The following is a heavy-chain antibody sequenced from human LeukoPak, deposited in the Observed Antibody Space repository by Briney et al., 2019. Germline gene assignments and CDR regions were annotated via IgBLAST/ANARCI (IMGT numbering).Heavy chain of an antibody. V-gene: IGHV4-59*01. J-gene: IGHJ4*02. CDR1: GGSISSYY. CDR3: ARVGAHYYDSSGYYALDY. CDR2: IYYSGST. D-gene: IGHD3-22*01. Sequence: SETLSLTCTVSGGSISSYYWSWIRQPPGKGLEWIGFIYYSGSTNYNPSLKSRVIISLDTSKNQFSLKLSSVTAADTAVYYCARVGAHYYDSSGYYALDYWGQGTLVTVSS.